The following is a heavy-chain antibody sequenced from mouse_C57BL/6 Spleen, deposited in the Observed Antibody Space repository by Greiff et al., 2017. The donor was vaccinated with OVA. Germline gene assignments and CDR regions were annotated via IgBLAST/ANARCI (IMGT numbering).Heavy chain of an antibody. J-gene: IGHJ2*01. CDR2: ISGGGGNT. D-gene: IGHD2-10*01. Sequence: DVMLVESGGGLVKPGGSLKLSCAASGFTFSSYTMSWVRQTPEKRLEWVATISGGGGNTYYPDSVKGRFTISRDNAKNTLYLQMSSLRSEDTALYYCARQPLLFDYWGQGTTLTVSS. CDR3: ARQPLLFDY. CDR1: GFTFSSYT. V-gene: IGHV5-9*01.